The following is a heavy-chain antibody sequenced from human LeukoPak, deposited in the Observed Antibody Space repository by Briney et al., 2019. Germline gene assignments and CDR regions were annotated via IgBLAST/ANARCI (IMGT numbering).Heavy chain of an antibody. CDR3: VRHVPEYSARPGHFDY. CDR1: GGSIISDIYF. V-gene: IGHV4-39*01. D-gene: IGHD6-6*01. CDR2: IYHGGRA. Sequence: PSETLSLTCTVSGGSIISDIYFWGWIRQSPGQGLAWIGSIYHGGRAYYDPSFEGRATISVDVSKNQFSLNLRSVTAADTAVYNCVRHVPEYSARPGHFDYWGQGTLVTVSS. J-gene: IGHJ4*02.